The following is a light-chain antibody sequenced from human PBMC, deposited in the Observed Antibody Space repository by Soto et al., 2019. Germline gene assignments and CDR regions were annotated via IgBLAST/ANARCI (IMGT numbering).Light chain of an antibody. Sequence: QSALTQPASVSGSPGQSITISCAGSSSDVGKYNLVSWYQQHPGKAPKLMIYATNKRPSGVSNRFSGFKSGNTASLTISGLQAEDEADYHCCSYAGSDTFTFGGGTKLTVL. J-gene: IGLJ2*01. CDR1: SSDVGKYNL. CDR3: CSYAGSDTFT. CDR2: ATN. V-gene: IGLV2-23*02.